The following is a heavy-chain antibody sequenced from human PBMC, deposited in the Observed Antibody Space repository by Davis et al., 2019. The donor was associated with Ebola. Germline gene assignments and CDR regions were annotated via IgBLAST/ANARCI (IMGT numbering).Heavy chain of an antibody. D-gene: IGHD1-26*01. CDR2: MNPNSGNT. Sequence: ASVQVSCKASGYTFTSYDINWVRQAPGHGLEWMGWMNPNSGNTGYAQKFQGRVTMTRNTSISPAYMELSSLRAEDTAVYYCAREGGSYYGNWFDPWGQGTLVTVSS. CDR3: AREGGSYYGNWFDP. J-gene: IGHJ5*02. CDR1: GYTFTSYD. V-gene: IGHV1-8*01.